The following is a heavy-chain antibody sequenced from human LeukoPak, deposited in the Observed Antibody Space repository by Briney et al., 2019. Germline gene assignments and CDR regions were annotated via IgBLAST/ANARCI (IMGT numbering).Heavy chain of an antibody. D-gene: IGHD1-26*01. CDR3: ARDNVVGATSFDY. V-gene: IGHV3-48*04. CDR1: GFTFSSYS. J-gene: IGHJ4*02. Sequence: GGSLRLSCAASGFTFSSYSMNWVRQAPGKGLEWGSYISSSSSTIYYADSVKGRFTISRDNAKNSLYLQMNSLRAEDTAVYYCARDNVVGATSFDYWGQGTLVTVSS. CDR2: ISSSSSTI.